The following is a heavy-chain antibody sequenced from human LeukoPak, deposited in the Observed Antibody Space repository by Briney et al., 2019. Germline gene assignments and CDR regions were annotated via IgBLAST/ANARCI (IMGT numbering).Heavy chain of an antibody. CDR2: IYYSGST. CDR1: GGSISNYY. J-gene: IGHJ4*02. Sequence: TSETLSLTCTVSGGSISNYYWSWIRQPPGKGLEWIGYIYYSGSTNYNPSLKSRVTISVDTSKNQFSLKLSSVTAADTAVYYCARDPGQQLPFGYFDYWGQGTLVTVSS. D-gene: IGHD6-13*01. V-gene: IGHV4-59*01. CDR3: ARDPGQQLPFGYFDY.